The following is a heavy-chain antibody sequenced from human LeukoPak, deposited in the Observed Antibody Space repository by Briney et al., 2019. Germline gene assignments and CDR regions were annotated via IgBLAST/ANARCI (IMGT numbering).Heavy chain of an antibody. CDR2: ITNDGVAT. Sequence: GGSLRLSCGASGFTFSSRTMNWVRQAPGKGLEWVSTITNDGVATYYADSVRGRFTVSRDNSRNTLYLQMNSLRVEDTAVYYCAPRGIGGVDWFDPWGPGNLVTVSS. CDR3: APRGIGGVDWFDP. J-gene: IGHJ5*02. CDR1: GFTFSSRT. D-gene: IGHD2-8*02. V-gene: IGHV3-23*01.